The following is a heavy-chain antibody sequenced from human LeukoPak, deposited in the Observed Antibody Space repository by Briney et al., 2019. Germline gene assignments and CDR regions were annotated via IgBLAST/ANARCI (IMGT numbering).Heavy chain of an antibody. J-gene: IGHJ4*02. CDR1: GYSFTSYW. Sequence: GESLKISCKGSGYSFTSYWIGGVRQMPGKGLEWMGIIYPGDSDTRYSPSFQGKVTISADKSISTAYMQWSSLKASDTAMYYCARQRGDYGDYLHDYWGQGTLVTVSS. V-gene: IGHV5-51*01. CDR3: ARQRGDYGDYLHDY. CDR2: IYPGDSDT. D-gene: IGHD4-17*01.